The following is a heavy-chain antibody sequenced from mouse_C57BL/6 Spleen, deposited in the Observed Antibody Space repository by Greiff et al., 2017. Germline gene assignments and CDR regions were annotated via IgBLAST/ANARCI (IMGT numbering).Heavy chain of an antibody. CDR3: AREDIYYDYDVCAMDY. CDR1: GFTFRDYG. V-gene: IGHV5-17*01. D-gene: IGHD2-4*01. CDR2: ISSGSSNI. Sequence: EVKLMESGGGLVKPGGSLKLSCAASGFTFRDYGMHWVRQATEQGLEWVGYISSGSSNIYYADTVKGRFTISRDNAYNTPFLQKTNLKSEDTAMYYCAREDIYYDYDVCAMDYWGQGTSVSVSS. J-gene: IGHJ4*01.